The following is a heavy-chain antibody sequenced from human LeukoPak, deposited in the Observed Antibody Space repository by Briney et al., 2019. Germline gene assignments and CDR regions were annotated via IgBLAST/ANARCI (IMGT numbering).Heavy chain of an antibody. CDR2: INHSGST. Sequence: PSETLSFTCAVYGGSFSGYYWSWIRQPPGKGLEWIGEINHSGSTNYNPSLKSRVTISVDTSKDQFSLKLSSVTAADTAVYYCARGLSRVVVTAMAFGGWLQLPRYFDYWGQGTLVTVSS. CDR3: ARGLSRVVVTAMAFGGWLQLPRYFDY. D-gene: IGHD2-21*02. J-gene: IGHJ4*02. V-gene: IGHV4-34*01. CDR1: GGSFSGYY.